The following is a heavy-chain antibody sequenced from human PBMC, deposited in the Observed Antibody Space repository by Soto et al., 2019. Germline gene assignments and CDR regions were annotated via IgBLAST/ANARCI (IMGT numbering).Heavy chain of an antibody. Sequence: QVQLQESGPGLVKPSQTLSLTCTVSGGSISSGGYYWTWIRQRPGKGLEWIGNIYYSGNTYYNPSLKSRFPMSLDTSKNQFSLKLSSVTAADTAVYFCASSTNWANAAFDIWGQGTMVTVSS. V-gene: IGHV4-31*03. D-gene: IGHD7-27*01. J-gene: IGHJ3*02. CDR3: ASSTNWANAAFDI. CDR2: IYYSGNT. CDR1: GGSISSGGYY.